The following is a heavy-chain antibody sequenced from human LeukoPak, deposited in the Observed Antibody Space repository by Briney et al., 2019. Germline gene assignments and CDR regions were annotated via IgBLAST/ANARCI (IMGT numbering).Heavy chain of an antibody. CDR1: GYSFNIFG. V-gene: IGHV1-18*01. D-gene: IGHD6-13*01. Sequence: GASAKVSCTSSGYSFNIFGVSWVRLGPGPGLERMGWICAYNDNLNYAQRFQGRVTMTTDTSTSTAYMELRSLRSDDTAVYYCAREIAAAAPHYYGLAVWRQGTTVTAS. CDR2: ICAYNDNL. J-gene: IGHJ6*01. CDR3: AREIAAAAPHYYGLAV.